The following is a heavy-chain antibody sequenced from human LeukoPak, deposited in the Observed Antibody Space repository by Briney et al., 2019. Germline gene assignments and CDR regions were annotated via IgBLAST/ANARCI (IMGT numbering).Heavy chain of an antibody. CDR2: IYYSGST. CDR3: ARDWGIAAADDYYYYYYMDV. D-gene: IGHD6-13*01. CDR1: GGSISSGGYS. Sequence: SETLSLTCAVSGGSISSGGYSWSWIRQPPGKGLEWIGYIYYSGSTYYNPSLKSRVTISVDTSKNQFSLKLSSVTAADTAVYYCARDWGIAAADDYYYYYYMDVWGKGTRVTVSS. V-gene: IGHV4-30-4*07. J-gene: IGHJ6*03.